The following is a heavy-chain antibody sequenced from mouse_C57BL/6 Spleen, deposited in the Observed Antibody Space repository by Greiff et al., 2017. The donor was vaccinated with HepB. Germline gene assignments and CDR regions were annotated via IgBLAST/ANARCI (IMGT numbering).Heavy chain of an antibody. Sequence: DVKLVESGGGLVQPGGSLKLSCAASGFTFSDYYMYWVRQTPEKRLEWVAYISNGGGSTYYPDTVKGRFTISRDNAKNTLYLQMSRLKSEDTAMYYCARSDYGKQGYFDYWGEGTTLTVSS. CDR1: GFTFSDYY. CDR2: ISNGGGST. J-gene: IGHJ2*01. D-gene: IGHD2-1*01. CDR3: ARSDYGKQGYFDY. V-gene: IGHV5-12*01.